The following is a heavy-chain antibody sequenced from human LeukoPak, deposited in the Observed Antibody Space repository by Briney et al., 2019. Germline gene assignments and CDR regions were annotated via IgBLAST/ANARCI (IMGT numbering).Heavy chain of an antibody. CDR3: ASDQLLLYALDY. V-gene: IGHV4-38-2*01. Sequence: SETLSLTCAVSGYSISSGYYWGWIRQPPGKGLEWIGSIYHSGSTYYNPSLKSRVTISVDTSKNQFSLKLSSVTAADTAVYYCASDQLLLYALDYWGQGTLVTVSS. CDR1: GYSISSGYY. J-gene: IGHJ4*02. D-gene: IGHD2-2*01. CDR2: IYHSGST.